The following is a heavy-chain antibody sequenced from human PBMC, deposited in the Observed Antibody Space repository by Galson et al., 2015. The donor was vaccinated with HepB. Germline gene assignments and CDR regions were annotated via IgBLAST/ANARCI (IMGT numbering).Heavy chain of an antibody. CDR2: ISYDGSKK. Sequence: SLRLSCAASRFPFNTSTLQWVRQAPGKGLEWVAGISYDGSKKNYADSVKGRFTISRDNSKNTVYLQMNSLRGEDAALYYCAKGLFGVVIDDAYDMWGQGTTVIVSS. J-gene: IGHJ3*02. V-gene: IGHV3-30*18. CDR3: AKGLFGVVIDDAYDM. CDR1: RFPFNTST. D-gene: IGHD3-3*01.